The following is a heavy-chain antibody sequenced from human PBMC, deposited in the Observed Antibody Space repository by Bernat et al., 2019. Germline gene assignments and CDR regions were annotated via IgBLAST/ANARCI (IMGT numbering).Heavy chain of an antibody. CDR2: IYPGDSDT. V-gene: IGHV5-51*01. Sequence: EVQLVQSGAEVKKPGESLKISCKGSGYSFTSYWIGWVRQMPGKGLEWMGIIYPGDSDTRYSPSFHGQVNVSADNASSTAYLQWSSLQASDTAMYYGARQGPGYGSSWYHLDSWGQGTMVTVSS. J-gene: IGHJ5*01. CDR3: ARQGPGYGSSWYHLDS. CDR1: GYSFTSYW. D-gene: IGHD6-13*01.